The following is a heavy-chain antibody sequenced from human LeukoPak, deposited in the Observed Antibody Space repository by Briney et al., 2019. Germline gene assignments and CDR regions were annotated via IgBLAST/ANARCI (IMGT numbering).Heavy chain of an antibody. D-gene: IGHD5-12*01. CDR3: ARALPSSGYDPYFDY. V-gene: IGHV3-7*01. CDR2: IKQDGSEK. CDR1: GFTFSSYW. J-gene: IGHJ4*02. Sequence: PGGSLRLSCAASGFTFSSYWMSWVRQAPGKGLEWVANIKQDGSEKYYVDSMKGRFTISRDNAKNSLYLQMNSLRAEDTAVYFCARALPSSGYDPYFDYWGQGTLVTVSS.